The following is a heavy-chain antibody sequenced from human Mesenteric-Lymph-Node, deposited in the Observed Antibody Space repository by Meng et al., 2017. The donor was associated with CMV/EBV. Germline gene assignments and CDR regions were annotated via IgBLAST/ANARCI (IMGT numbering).Heavy chain of an antibody. J-gene: IGHJ4*02. CDR2: IHSGGVTT. V-gene: IGHV3-23*03. Sequence: GGSLRLSCAASGFIFSSHGMSWVRQAPGKGLEWVSVIHSGGVTTYYADSVKGRFTTSRDDSKNTLYLQMNSLRAEDTAVYYCAKDEAAAGTGLGDYWGQGTLVTVSS. D-gene: IGHD6-13*01. CDR1: GFIFSSHG. CDR3: AKDEAAAGTGLGDY.